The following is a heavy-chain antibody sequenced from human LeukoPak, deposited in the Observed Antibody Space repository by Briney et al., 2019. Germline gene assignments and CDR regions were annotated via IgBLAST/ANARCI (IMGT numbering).Heavy chain of an antibody. Sequence: ASVKVSCKASGYTFSVYYMHWVRQAPGQGLEWMGIINPSGGSTSYAQKFQGRVTVTSDTSTSAGYMELSSLRSEDTAVYYCARQSVRPGASPLFDYWGQGTLVTVSS. D-gene: IGHD1-14*01. CDR3: ARQSVRPGASPLFDY. V-gene: IGHV1-46*01. CDR2: INPSGGST. J-gene: IGHJ4*02. CDR1: GYTFSVYY.